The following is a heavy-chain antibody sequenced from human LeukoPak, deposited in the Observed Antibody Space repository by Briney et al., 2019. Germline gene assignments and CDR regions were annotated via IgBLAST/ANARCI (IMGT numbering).Heavy chain of an antibody. D-gene: IGHD2-2*01. CDR1: GFTFSSYA. Sequence: GGSLRLSCAASGFTFSSYAMSWVRQAPGKGLEWVSAISRSGGSTYYADSVKGRFTISRDNSKNTLYLQMNSLRAEDTAVYYCAKDAPVNIVVVPAANSWGQGTLVTVSS. V-gene: IGHV3-23*01. CDR3: AKDAPVNIVVVPAANS. J-gene: IGHJ4*02. CDR2: ISRSGGST.